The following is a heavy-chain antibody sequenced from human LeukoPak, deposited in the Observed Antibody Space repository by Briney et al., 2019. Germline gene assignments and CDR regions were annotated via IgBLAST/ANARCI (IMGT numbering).Heavy chain of an antibody. D-gene: IGHD6-13*01. Sequence: ASVKVSFKASGYTFTSYDINWVRQATGQGLEWMGWMNPNSGNTGYAQKYQGRVTMTRNTSISTAYMELSSLRSEDTAVYYCARSGYSSSWYSIYYYMDVWGKGTTVTVSS. J-gene: IGHJ6*03. CDR1: GYTFTSYD. CDR3: ARSGYSSSWYSIYYYMDV. CDR2: MNPNSGNT. V-gene: IGHV1-8*01.